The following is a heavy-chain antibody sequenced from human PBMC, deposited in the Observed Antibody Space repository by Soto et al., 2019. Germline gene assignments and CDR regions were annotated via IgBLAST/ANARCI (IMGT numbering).Heavy chain of an antibody. D-gene: IGHD5-12*01. CDR1: GDSISSSGYY. Sequence: QLHMQESGAGPVKPSETLSLTCTVSGDSISSSGYYWAWIRQPPGKGLEWIGNIDYSGSTYYNPSLKGRVAFSVDTSKNQFSLKVTSVTAADTAVYYCARHFSVSGFECYFDQWGQGTLVTVSS. J-gene: IGHJ4*02. CDR2: IDYSGST. V-gene: IGHV4-39*01. CDR3: ARHFSVSGFECYFDQ.